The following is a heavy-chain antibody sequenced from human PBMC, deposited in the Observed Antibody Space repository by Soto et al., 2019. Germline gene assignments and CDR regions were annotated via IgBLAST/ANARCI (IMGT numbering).Heavy chain of an antibody. CDR3: ARHRVQLWFLDV. D-gene: IGHD5-18*01. J-gene: IGHJ6*04. V-gene: IGHV4-39*01. CDR1: GGSISSSSYY. CDR2: IYYSGST. Sequence: QLQLQESGPGLVKPSETLSLTCTVSGGSISSSSYYWGWIRQPPGKGLEWIGSIYYSGSTYYNPSLKWRVTISVGRSKNQFSLKLSSVTAADTAVYYGARHRVQLWFLDVWGKGTTVTVSS.